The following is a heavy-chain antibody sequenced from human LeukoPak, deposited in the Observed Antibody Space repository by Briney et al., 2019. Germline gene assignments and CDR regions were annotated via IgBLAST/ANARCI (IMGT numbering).Heavy chain of an antibody. CDR1: GGSFSGYY. V-gene: IGHV4-4*07. CDR3: ARDPSWYYSRGGFDP. J-gene: IGHJ5*02. D-gene: IGHD6-13*01. CDR2: IYTSGST. Sequence: PSETLSLTCAVYGGSFSGYYWSWIRQPAGKGLEWIGRIYTSGSTNYNPSLKSRVTISVDTSKNQFSLKLSSVTAADTAVYYCARDPSWYYSRGGFDPWGQGTLVTVSS.